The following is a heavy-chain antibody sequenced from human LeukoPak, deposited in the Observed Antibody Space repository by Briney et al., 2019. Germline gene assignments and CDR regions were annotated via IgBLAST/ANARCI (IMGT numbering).Heavy chain of an antibody. CDR2: GSSTSSYK. V-gene: IGHV3-21*01. Sequence: GGSLRLSCAASGFTFSSYTMSWVRQAPGRGLEWVSSGSSTSSYKYYADSVKGRFTISRDNAKNSLYLQMNSLRAEDTAVYYCARETITIFGVVSYYFDYWGQGTLVTVSS. J-gene: IGHJ4*02. CDR3: ARETITIFGVVSYYFDY. CDR1: GFTFSSYT. D-gene: IGHD3-3*01.